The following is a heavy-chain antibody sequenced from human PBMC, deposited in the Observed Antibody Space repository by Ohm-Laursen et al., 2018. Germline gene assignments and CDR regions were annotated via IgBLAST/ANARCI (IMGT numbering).Heavy chain of an antibody. D-gene: IGHD3-10*01. CDR2: ISGTGSNT. J-gene: IGHJ4*02. CDR3: AKGLEYYYGSGSFD. Sequence: SLRLSCAASGLTFDSETMTWVRQAPGKGLEWVSGISGTGSNTFYADSVKGRFIISRDNSKNTVFLQMNSLRAEDTAMYYCAKGLEYYYGSGSFDWGQGTLVTVTS. V-gene: IGHV3-23*01. CDR1: GLTFDSET.